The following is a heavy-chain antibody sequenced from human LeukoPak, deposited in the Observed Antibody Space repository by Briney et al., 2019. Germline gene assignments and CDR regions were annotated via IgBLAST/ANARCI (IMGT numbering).Heavy chain of an antibody. D-gene: IGHD3-10*01. V-gene: IGHV3-23*01. CDR1: GFTFSSYA. CDR3: AKVLGSGSFTTDYYYYMDV. J-gene: IGHJ6*03. CDR2: ISGSGGST. Sequence: GGSLRLSCAASGFTFSSYAMSWVRQAPGKGLEWVSAISGSGGSTYYADSAKGRFTISRDNSKNTLYLQMNSLRAEDTAVYYCAKVLGSGSFTTDYYYYMDVWGKGTTVTVSS.